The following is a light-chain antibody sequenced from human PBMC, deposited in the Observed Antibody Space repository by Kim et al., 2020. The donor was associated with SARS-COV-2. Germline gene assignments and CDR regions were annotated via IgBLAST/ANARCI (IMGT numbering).Light chain of an antibody. V-gene: IGLV1-47*01. CDR3: AAWDDSLSGWV. CDR2: RNN. J-gene: IGLJ3*02. CDR1: SPNTGSNY. Sequence: QCVTSSSSRSSPNTGSNYVSWYQQLPGTAPKLLIYRNNQRPSGVPDRFSGSKSGTSASLAISGLRSEDEADYYCAAWDDSLSGWVFCGGTKLTVL.